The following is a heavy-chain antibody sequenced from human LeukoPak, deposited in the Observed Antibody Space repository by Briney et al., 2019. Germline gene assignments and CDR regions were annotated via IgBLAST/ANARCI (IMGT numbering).Heavy chain of an antibody. J-gene: IGHJ4*02. Sequence: PGGSLRLSCVASGFTFSNHWMNWVRQTPGKGLESVANIKQDGSEKYYVDSVKGRFTISRDNAKNSLYLQMSSLRAEDTAVYYCTRGPYYWGQGTLVTVSS. CDR2: IKQDGSEK. V-gene: IGHV3-7*01. CDR3: TRGPYY. CDR1: GFTFSNHW.